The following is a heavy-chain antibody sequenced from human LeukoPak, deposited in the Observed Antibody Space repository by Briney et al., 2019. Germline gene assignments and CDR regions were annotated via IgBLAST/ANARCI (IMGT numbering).Heavy chain of an antibody. D-gene: IGHD3-22*01. J-gene: IGHJ6*02. CDR1: GFTFSSYS. CDR2: ISSSTIYI. Sequence: GGSLRLSCAASGFTFSSYSMNWVRQAPGKGLEWVSSISSSTIYIYYADSVKGRFTISRDNAKNLLYLQMNSLRAEDTAVYYCARDDPYYYDSSGYYGMDVWGQGTTVTVSS. CDR3: ARDDPYYYDSSGYYGMDV. V-gene: IGHV3-21*01.